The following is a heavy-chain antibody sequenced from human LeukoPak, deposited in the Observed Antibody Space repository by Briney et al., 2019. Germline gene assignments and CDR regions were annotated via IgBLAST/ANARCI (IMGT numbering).Heavy chain of an antibody. D-gene: IGHD1-26*01. CDR2: ISAYNGNT. CDR1: GYTFTSYG. J-gene: IGHJ6*02. V-gene: IGHV1-18*01. Sequence: ASVKVSCKASGYTFTSYGISWVRQAPGQGLEWMGWISAYNGNTNYAQKLQGRVTMTTDTSTSTAYMELRSLRSDDTAVYYCATVEAAPRAGIVGATAYYYGMDVWGQGTTVTVSS. CDR3: ATVEAAPRAGIVGATAYYYGMDV.